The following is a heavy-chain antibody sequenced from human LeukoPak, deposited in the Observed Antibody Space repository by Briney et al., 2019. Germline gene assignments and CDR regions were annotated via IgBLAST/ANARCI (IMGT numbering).Heavy chain of an antibody. D-gene: IGHD3-10*01. CDR1: GFTFSSYS. J-gene: IGHJ6*04. Sequence: GGSLRLSCAASGFTFSSYSMNWVRQAPGKGLEWVSSISSRRSYIYYADSVKGRFTISRDNAKNSLYLQMNSLRAEDTALYYCARDHYYGSAMDVWGKGTTVTVSS. CDR3: ARDHYYGSAMDV. CDR2: ISSRRSYI. V-gene: IGHV3-21*04.